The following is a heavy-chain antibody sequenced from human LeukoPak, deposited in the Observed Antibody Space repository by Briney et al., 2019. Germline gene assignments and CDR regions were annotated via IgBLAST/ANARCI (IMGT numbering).Heavy chain of an antibody. J-gene: IGHJ5*02. Sequence: SETLSLTCTVSGGSISSGDYYWSWIRQPPGKGLEWIGYIYYNGSTYYNPSLKSRVTISVDTSKNQFSLKRSSVTAADTAVYYCARTSLGGAWFDPWGQGTLVTVSS. D-gene: IGHD3-10*01. CDR2: IYYNGST. CDR3: ARTSLGGAWFDP. V-gene: IGHV4-30-4*08. CDR1: GGSISSGDYY.